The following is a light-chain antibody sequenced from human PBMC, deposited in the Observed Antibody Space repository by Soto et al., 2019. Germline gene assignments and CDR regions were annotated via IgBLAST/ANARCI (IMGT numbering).Light chain of an antibody. V-gene: IGLV2-8*01. J-gene: IGLJ1*01. Sequence: QSVLTQPASVSGSPGRSITISCTGTSSDVGGYNYVSWYQQHPGKAPKLMIYEISKRPSGVPDRFSGSRSGNTASLTVSGLQAEDEADYYCSSYAGSNNFVFGTGTKVTVL. CDR3: SSYAGSNNFV. CDR1: SSDVGGYNY. CDR2: EIS.